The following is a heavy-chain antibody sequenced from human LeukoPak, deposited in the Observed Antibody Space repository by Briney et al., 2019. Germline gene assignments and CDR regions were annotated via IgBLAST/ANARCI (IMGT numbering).Heavy chain of an antibody. V-gene: IGHV3-23*01. Sequence: GRSLRLSCAASGFTFSSYGMSWVRQAPGKGLEWVSAISGSGGSTYYADSVKGRFTISRDNSKNTLYLQTNSLRAEDTAVYYCAKDQVRVAGTFDYWGQGTLVTVSS. CDR1: GFTFSSYG. CDR2: ISGSGGST. CDR3: AKDQVRVAGTFDY. J-gene: IGHJ4*02. D-gene: IGHD6-19*01.